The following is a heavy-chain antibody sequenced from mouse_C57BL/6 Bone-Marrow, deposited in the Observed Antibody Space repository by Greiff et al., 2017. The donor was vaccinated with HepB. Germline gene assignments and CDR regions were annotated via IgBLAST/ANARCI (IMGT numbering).Heavy chain of an antibody. J-gene: IGHJ3*01. D-gene: IGHD3-3*01. CDR3: ARRRGDPAWFAY. Sequence: EVQLQQSGPELVKPGASVKISCKASGYTFTDYYMNWVKQSHGKSLEWIGDINPNNGGTSYNQKFKGKATLTVDKSSSTAYMELRSLTSEDSAVYYCARRRGDPAWFAYWGQGTLVTVSA. V-gene: IGHV1-26*01. CDR1: GYTFTDYY. CDR2: INPNNGGT.